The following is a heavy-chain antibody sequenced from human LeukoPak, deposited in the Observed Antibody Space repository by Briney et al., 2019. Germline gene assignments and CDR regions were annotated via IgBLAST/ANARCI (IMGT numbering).Heavy chain of an antibody. Sequence: PSETLALTCTVSGGSISSSSYYWGWIRQPPGKGLEWIGSIYYSGSTNYNPSLKSRVTISVDTSKNQFSLKLSSVTAADTAVYYCARHVGLAGTYYYDSSGYYARYFDLWGRGTLVTVSS. CDR3: ARHVGLAGTYYYDSSGYYARYFDL. J-gene: IGHJ2*01. CDR1: GGSISSSSYY. CDR2: IYYSGST. D-gene: IGHD3-22*01. V-gene: IGHV4-39*01.